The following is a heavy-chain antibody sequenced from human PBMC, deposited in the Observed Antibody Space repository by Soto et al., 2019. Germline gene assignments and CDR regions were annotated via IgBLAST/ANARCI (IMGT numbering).Heavy chain of an antibody. Sequence: PSETLSLTCTVSGGSISSYYWSWIRQPPGKGLEWIGYIYYSGSTNYNPSLKSRVTISVDTSKNQFSLKLSSVTAADTAVYYCARSRYIVVVPAAIGYYYMDVWGKGTTVTV. V-gene: IGHV4-59*08. CDR3: ARSRYIVVVPAAIGYYYMDV. D-gene: IGHD2-2*01. CDR1: GGSISSYY. J-gene: IGHJ6*03. CDR2: IYYSGST.